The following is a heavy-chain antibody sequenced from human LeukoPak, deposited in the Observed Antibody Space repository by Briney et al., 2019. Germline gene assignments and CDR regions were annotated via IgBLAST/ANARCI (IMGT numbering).Heavy chain of an antibody. Sequence: SGGSLRLSCAASGFTFSDYAMSWVRQAPGGGLEWVSAISGSGDKTFHADSVKGRFTTSRDNSKNTLSLQMSSLRVEDSAVYFCAKDAQRGFDYSNSLEHRGQGSLVTVSS. D-gene: IGHD4-11*01. CDR1: GFTFSDYA. J-gene: IGHJ4*02. V-gene: IGHV3-23*01. CDR3: AKDAQRGFDYSNSLEH. CDR2: ISGSGDKT.